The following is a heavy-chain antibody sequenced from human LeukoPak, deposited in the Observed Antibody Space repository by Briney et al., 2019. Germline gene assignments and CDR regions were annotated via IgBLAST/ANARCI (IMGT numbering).Heavy chain of an antibody. CDR2: INPNSGGT. CDR3: ARAGSDSSAPSDY. CDR1: GYTFTGYY. Sequence: ASVRVSCKASGYTFTGYYVHWVRQAPGQGLEWMGWINPNSGGTNYAQKFHGRVTMTRDTSISTAFMELSRLRSDDTAVYYCARAGSDSSAPSDYWGQGTLVTVSS. V-gene: IGHV1-2*02. D-gene: IGHD3-22*01. J-gene: IGHJ4*02.